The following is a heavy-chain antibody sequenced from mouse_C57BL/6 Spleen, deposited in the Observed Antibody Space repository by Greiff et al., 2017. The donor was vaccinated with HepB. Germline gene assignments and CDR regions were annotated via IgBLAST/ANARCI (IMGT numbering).Heavy chain of an antibody. V-gene: IGHV1-82*01. CDR1: GYAFSSSW. D-gene: IGHD4-1*01. J-gene: IGHJ3*01. Sequence: QVQLKESGPELVKPGASVKISCKASGYAFSSSWMNWVKQRPGKGLEWIGRIYPGDGDTNYNGKFKGKATLTADKSSSTAYMQLSSLTSEDSAVYFCARRLTGTPYWGQGTLVTVSA. CDR3: ARRLTGTPY. CDR2: IYPGDGDT.